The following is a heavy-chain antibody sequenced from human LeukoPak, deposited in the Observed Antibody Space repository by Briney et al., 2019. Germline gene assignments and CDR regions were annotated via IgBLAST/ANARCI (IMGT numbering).Heavy chain of an antibody. CDR1: GYTFTSYY. J-gene: IGHJ4*02. CDR3: ARESKVVPAAGYFDY. Sequence: ASVKVPCKASGYTFTSYYMHWVRQAPGQGLEWMGIINPSGGSTSCAQKFQGRVTMTRDTSTSTVYMELSSLRSEDTAVYYCARESKVVPAAGYFDYWGQGTLVTVSS. V-gene: IGHV1-46*01. CDR2: INPSGGST. D-gene: IGHD2-2*01.